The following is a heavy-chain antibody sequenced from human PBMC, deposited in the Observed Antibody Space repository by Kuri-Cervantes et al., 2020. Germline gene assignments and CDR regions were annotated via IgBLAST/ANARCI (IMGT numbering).Heavy chain of an antibody. CDR1: GDSINSYY. CDR2: IFYSGST. Sequence: GSLRLSCDVSGDSINSYYWSWLRQSPGKGLEWLGYIFYSGSTYHNPSLKGRVTMSVDSSKNQFSLNLRSVTAADTAMYYCARGTRTTWNYMDYWGQGILVTVSS. D-gene: IGHD1-14*01. CDR3: ARGTRTTWNYMDY. V-gene: IGHV4-59*01. J-gene: IGHJ4*02.